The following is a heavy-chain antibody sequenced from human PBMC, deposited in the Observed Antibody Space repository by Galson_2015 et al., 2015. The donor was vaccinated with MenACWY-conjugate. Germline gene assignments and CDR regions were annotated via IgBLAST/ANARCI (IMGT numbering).Heavy chain of an antibody. D-gene: IGHD1-26*01. Sequence: QSGAEVKKPGESLQISCKGSGYSFSTYWIAWVRQLPGKGLEWMGLISPGDSNTRYSPAFHGQVTIPADKSISTAYLQLHSLQASDTAMYYCARHPPGGRGMDVWGQGTTVTVSS. CDR1: GYSFSTYW. CDR3: ARHPPGGRGMDV. V-gene: IGHV5-51*01. CDR2: ISPGDSNT. J-gene: IGHJ6*02.